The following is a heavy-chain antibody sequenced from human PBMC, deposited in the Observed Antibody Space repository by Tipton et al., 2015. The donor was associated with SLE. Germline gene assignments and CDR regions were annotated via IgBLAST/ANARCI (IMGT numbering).Heavy chain of an antibody. CDR3: ASRRAIDGAPFDS. CDR1: GYSFTNSW. D-gene: IGHD5-24*01. J-gene: IGHJ4*02. Sequence: QLVQSGAEVKKPGESLKISCQGSGYSFTNSWIGWVRQMPGEGLEWMALIYFIGLDTRYNPSFEGQVTVSVDRSIATAYLQWNSLRASDSAIYYCASRRAIDGAPFDSWGQGTLITVSP. V-gene: IGHV5-51*03. CDR2: IYFIGLDT.